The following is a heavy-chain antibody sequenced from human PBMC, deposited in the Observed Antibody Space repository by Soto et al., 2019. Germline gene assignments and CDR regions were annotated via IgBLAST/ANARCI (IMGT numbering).Heavy chain of an antibody. CDR1: GGSISSSTYY. Sequence: QLQLQESGPGLVKPSETLSLTCTVSGGSISSSTYYWGWIRQPPGKGLEWIGSIYYSGSTYYNPSLKSRVPLSVDTSQHQFPLKLSSVTAADTAVYYCANSYGDYVSYWGQGTLVTVSS. CDR2: IYYSGST. CDR3: ANSYGDYVSY. D-gene: IGHD4-17*01. V-gene: IGHV4-39*01. J-gene: IGHJ4*02.